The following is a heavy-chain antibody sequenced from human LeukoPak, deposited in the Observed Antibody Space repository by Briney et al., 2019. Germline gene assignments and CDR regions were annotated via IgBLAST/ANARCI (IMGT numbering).Heavy chain of an antibody. CDR2: ISGSGGST. Sequence: GGSLRLFCAASGFTFSSYAMSWVRQAPGKGLEWVSAISGSGGSTYYADSVKGRFTISRDNSKNTLYLQMDSLRAEDTAVYYCARHGRNWFDPWGQGTLVTVSS. D-gene: IGHD1-26*01. CDR1: GFTFSSYA. J-gene: IGHJ5*02. CDR3: ARHGRNWFDP. V-gene: IGHV3-23*01.